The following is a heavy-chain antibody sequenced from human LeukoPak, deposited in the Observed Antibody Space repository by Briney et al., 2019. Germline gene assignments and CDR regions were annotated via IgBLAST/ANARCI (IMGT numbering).Heavy chain of an antibody. CDR3: ARELDSSPDYYYYGMDV. D-gene: IGHD3-22*01. J-gene: IGHJ6*02. Sequence: ASVKVSCKASGYTFTSYGISWVRQAPGQGLEWMGWISAYNGNTNYAQKLQGRVTMTTDTSTSTAYMEVRSLRSDDTAVYYCARELDSSPDYYYYGMDVWGQGITVTVSS. CDR2: ISAYNGNT. CDR1: GYTFTSYG. V-gene: IGHV1-18*01.